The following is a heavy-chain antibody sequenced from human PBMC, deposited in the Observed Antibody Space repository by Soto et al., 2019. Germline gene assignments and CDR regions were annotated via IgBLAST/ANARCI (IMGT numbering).Heavy chain of an antibody. J-gene: IGHJ2*01. V-gene: IGHV3-48*03. CDR3: ARAYDTNSYWHFDL. D-gene: IGHD4-4*01. CDR1: GFTFNADE. CDR2: ISRDGSYR. Sequence: GGSLRLSCVASGFTFNADEMDWVRQAPGKGLEWISYISRDGSYRSYADSVKGRFTISRDNANNSLFLQMNSLRAEDTAIYYCARAYDTNSYWHFDLWGRGTLVTVSS.